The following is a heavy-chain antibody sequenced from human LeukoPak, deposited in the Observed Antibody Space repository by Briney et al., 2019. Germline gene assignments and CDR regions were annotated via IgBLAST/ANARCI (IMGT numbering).Heavy chain of an antibody. Sequence: SETLSRTCAVYGGSFSGCYWSWVRQPPGKGLEWIGEINHSGSTNYNPSLKSRVTISVDTSKNQFSLKLSSVTAADTAVYYCARSYSSGPHYFDYWGQGTLVTVSS. CDR2: INHSGST. CDR3: ARSYSSGPHYFDY. V-gene: IGHV4-34*01. CDR1: GGSFSGCY. J-gene: IGHJ4*02. D-gene: IGHD6-19*01.